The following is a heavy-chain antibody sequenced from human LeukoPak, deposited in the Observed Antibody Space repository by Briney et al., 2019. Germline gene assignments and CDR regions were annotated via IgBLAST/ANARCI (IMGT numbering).Heavy chain of an antibody. D-gene: IGHD6-13*01. V-gene: IGHV1-58*02. CDR2: IVVGSGNT. CDR3: ARVSSSSWSYYYYMDV. CDR1: GFTFTSSA. J-gene: IGHJ6*03. Sequence: SVKVSCKASGFTFTSSAMQWVRQARGQRLEWIGWIVVGSGNTNYAQKFQERVTITRDMSTSTAYMEPSSLRSEDTAVYYCARVSSSSWSYYYYMDVWGKGTTVTVSS.